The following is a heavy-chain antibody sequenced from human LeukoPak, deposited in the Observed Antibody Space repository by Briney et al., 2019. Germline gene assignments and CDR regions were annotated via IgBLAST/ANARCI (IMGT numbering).Heavy chain of an antibody. V-gene: IGHV4-4*02. D-gene: IGHD6-19*01. Sequence: PSGTLSLTCAVSGGSISSSNWWSWVRQPPGKGLEWIGEIYHSGSTNYNPSLKSRVTISVDKSKNQFSLKLSSVTAADTAVYYCARPDSSGWYQGGTDAFDIWGQGTMVTVSS. CDR3: ARPDSSGWYQGGTDAFDI. CDR2: IYHSGST. J-gene: IGHJ3*02. CDR1: GGSISSSNW.